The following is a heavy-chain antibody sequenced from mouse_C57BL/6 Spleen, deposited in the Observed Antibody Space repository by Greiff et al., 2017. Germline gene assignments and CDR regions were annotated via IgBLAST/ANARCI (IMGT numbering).Heavy chain of an antibody. Sequence: VQLQESGPELVKPGASVKISCKASGYAFSSSWMNWVKQRPGKGLEWIGRIYPGDGDTNYNGKFKGKATLTADKSSSTAYMQLSSLTSEDSAVYFCARSPYSRYAMDYWGQGTSVTVSS. V-gene: IGHV1-82*01. CDR1: GYAFSSSW. J-gene: IGHJ4*01. CDR2: IYPGDGDT. CDR3: ARSPYSRYAMDY. D-gene: IGHD2-12*01.